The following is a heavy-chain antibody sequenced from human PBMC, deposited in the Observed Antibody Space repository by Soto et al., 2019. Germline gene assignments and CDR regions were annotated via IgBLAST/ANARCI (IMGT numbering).Heavy chain of an antibody. CDR2: IDASGSHT. Sequence: XDSLKLSCKCSGYRFTNYWISLVRQMPGKGLEWMGRIDASGSHTNYSPSFQGHVTISADKSISTAYLQWSSLKASDTAMYYCARHEPIMDWCPPRDRFDPWGQGTLVTVSS. J-gene: IGHJ5*02. CDR3: ARHEPIMDWCPPRDRFDP. CDR1: GYRFTNYW. V-gene: IGHV5-10-1*01. D-gene: IGHD2-8*02.